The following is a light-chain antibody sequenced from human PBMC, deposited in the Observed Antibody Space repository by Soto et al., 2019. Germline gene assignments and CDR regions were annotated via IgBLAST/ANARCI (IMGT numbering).Light chain of an antibody. CDR2: ADS. CDR1: NIGSKT. Sequence: SYELTQPPSVSVAPGQTASITCGGNNIGSKTVHWYQQKPGQAPVLVVYADSDRPSGIPERFSGSNSGNTATLTISRVEAGDEADYYCQVWDSSSDHLYVFGTGTQLTVL. J-gene: IGLJ1*01. CDR3: QVWDSSSDHLYV. V-gene: IGLV3-21*02.